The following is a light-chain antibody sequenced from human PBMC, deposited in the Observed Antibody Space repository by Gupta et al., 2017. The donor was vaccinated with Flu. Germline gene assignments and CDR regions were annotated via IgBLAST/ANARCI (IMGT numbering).Light chain of an antibody. V-gene: IGKV1-39*01. CDR3: QQSYNSPS. CDR1: QSITFY. Sequence: DIQMTQSPSSLSASVGDRVTLTCRASQSITFYLNWYQQKPGKAPKLLIYAASSLQSGVPSRFSGSGSGTDFTLTISSLQPEDFATYYCQQSYNSPSFGGGTKVEIK. CDR2: AAS. J-gene: IGKJ4*01.